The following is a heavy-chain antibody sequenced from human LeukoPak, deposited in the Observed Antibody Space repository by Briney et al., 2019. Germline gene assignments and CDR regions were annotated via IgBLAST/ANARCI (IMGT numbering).Heavy chain of an antibody. V-gene: IGHV3-74*01. J-gene: IGHJ4*02. CDR1: GFTFRKYW. Sequence: GGSLRLSCAASGFTFRKYWLHWVRQAPGKGLVWVSRINPDDGSTSYADSVKGRFTISRDNAKSTLYLQMNSLRAEDTAVYYCAKSTFRGVAGGYFDYWGQGTLVTVSS. D-gene: IGHD6-19*01. CDR2: INPDDGST. CDR3: AKSTFRGVAGGYFDY.